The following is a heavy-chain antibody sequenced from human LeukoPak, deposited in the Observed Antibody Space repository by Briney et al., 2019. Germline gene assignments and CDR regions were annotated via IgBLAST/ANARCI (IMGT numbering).Heavy chain of an antibody. Sequence: ASVKVSCETSGYTFSDFGMSWVRQAPGQGLEWMGWISAYNGDTNYAHNLQGRVTVTRNLSISTAYMELSSPRSEDTAVYYCARGPSCTSMTCPYYMDVWGKGTTVTVSS. D-gene: IGHD2-8*01. CDR1: GYTFSDFG. V-gene: IGHV1-18*01. J-gene: IGHJ6*03. CDR2: ISAYNGDT. CDR3: ARGPSCTSMTCPYYMDV.